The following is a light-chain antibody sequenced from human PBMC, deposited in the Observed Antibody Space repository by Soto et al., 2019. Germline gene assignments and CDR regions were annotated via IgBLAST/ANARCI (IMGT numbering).Light chain of an antibody. CDR1: SSDVGGYNY. V-gene: IGLV2-8*01. CDR3: SSYAGSNSVL. Sequence: QSALTQPPSAYGSPGQSVTISCTGTSSDVGGYNYVSWYQQHPGKAPKLLIYEVSKRPSGVSDRFSGSKSANTASLTVSGLQAEDEAQYYCSSYAGSNSVLFGGGTKLTVL. J-gene: IGLJ2*01. CDR2: EVS.